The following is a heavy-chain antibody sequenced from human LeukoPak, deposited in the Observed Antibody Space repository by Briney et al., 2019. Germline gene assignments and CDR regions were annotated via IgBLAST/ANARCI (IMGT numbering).Heavy chain of an antibody. CDR2: IKQDGSEK. CDR3: ARDPLGSGSYYFDY. J-gene: IGHJ4*02. V-gene: IGHV3-7*01. CDR1: GFTFSSYW. Sequence: GGSLRLSYAASGFTFSSYWMSWVRQAPGKGLEWVANIKQDGSEKYYVDSVKGRFTISRDNAKNSLYLQMSSLRAEDTAVYYCARDPLGSGSYYFDYWGQGTLVTVSS. D-gene: IGHD3-10*01.